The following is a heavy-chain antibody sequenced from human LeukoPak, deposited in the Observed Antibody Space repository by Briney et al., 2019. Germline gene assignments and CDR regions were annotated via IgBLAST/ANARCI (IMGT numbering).Heavy chain of an antibody. J-gene: IGHJ4*02. V-gene: IGHV3-33*01. CDR2: IWYDGSNK. D-gene: IGHD3-10*01. CDR1: GFTFSSYG. Sequence: PGGSLRLSCAASGFTFSSYGMHWVRQAPGKGLEWVAVIWYDGSNKYYADSVKGRFTISRDNSKNTLYLQMNSLRAEDTAVYYCARDLRFGELLGLIDYWGQGTLVTVSS. CDR3: ARDLRFGELLGLIDY.